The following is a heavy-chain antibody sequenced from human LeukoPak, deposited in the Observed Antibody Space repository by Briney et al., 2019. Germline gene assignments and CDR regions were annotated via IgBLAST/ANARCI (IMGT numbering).Heavy chain of an antibody. CDR1: GFTFSSYA. V-gene: IGHV3-30-3*01. CDR2: ISYDGSNK. D-gene: IGHD4-17*01. CDR3: ARELDYGDYVRAFDY. J-gene: IGHJ4*02. Sequence: GRSLRLSCAASGFTFSSYAMHWVRQAPGKGLEWVAVISYDGSNKYYADSVKGRFTISRDNSENTLYLQMNSLRAEDTAVYYCARELDYGDYVRAFDYWGQRTLATVSS.